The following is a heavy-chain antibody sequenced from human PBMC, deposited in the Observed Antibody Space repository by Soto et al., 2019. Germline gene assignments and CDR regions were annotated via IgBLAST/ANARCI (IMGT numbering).Heavy chain of an antibody. CDR3: ARDTKERGPFDY. V-gene: IGHV1-69*12. D-gene: IGHD3-16*01. J-gene: IGHJ4*02. CDR1: GGTFSSYA. Sequence: QVQLVQSGAEVKKPGSSVKVSCKASGGTFSSYAISWVRQAPGQGLEWMGGIIPIFGTANYAQKFEGRVTITADESTSTAYMELSSLTSEDTAVYYCARDTKERGPFDYWGQGTLVTVSS. CDR2: IIPIFGTA.